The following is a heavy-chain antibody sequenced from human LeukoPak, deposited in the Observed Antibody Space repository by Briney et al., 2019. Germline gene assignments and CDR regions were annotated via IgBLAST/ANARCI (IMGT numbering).Heavy chain of an antibody. J-gene: IGHJ4*02. D-gene: IGHD4-23*01. Sequence: PGGSLRLSCAASGFTFSSYAMSWVRQAPGKGLEWVSYISSSGSTTYYADSVKGRFTISRDNAKNSLYLQMNSLRAEDTAVYYCASMQYGGNPGTLDYWGQGTLVTVSS. CDR1: GFTFSSYA. V-gene: IGHV3-48*04. CDR2: ISSSGSTT. CDR3: ASMQYGGNPGTLDY.